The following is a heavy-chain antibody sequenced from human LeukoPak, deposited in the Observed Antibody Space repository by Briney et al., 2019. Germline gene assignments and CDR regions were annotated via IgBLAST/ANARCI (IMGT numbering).Heavy chain of an antibody. D-gene: IGHD3-10*01. Sequence: GGSLRLSCGASGFTFNSYAMHWVRQAPGKGLEWVAVISYDGSNKYYADSVKGRFTISRDNSKNTLYLQMNSLRAEDTAVYYCARDLITMVRGVMFYYYYGMDVWGQGTTVTVSS. J-gene: IGHJ6*02. V-gene: IGHV3-30-3*01. CDR2: ISYDGSNK. CDR3: ARDLITMVRGVMFYYYYGMDV. CDR1: GFTFNSYA.